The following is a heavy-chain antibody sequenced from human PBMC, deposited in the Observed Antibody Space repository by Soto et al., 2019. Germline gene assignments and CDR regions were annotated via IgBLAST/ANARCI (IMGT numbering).Heavy chain of an antibody. CDR2: ISSRSSYI. J-gene: IGHJ4*02. Sequence: PGGSLRLSCSASGFTFSSYNMNWVRQAPGKGLEWVSSISSRSSYIYYTDSVKGRFTISRDNAKNSLYLQMNSLRAEDTAVYYCARDFYDSSGSLDSWGQGTLVTVSS. D-gene: IGHD3-22*01. V-gene: IGHV3-21*01. CDR1: GFTFSSYN. CDR3: ARDFYDSSGSLDS.